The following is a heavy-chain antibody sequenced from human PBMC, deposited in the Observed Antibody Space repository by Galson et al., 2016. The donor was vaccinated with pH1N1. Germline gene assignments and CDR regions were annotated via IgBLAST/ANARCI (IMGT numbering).Heavy chain of an antibody. CDR2: INQDGSEI. CDR1: GFTFSHYW. D-gene: IGHD6-25*01. V-gene: IGHV3-7*01. CDR3: VRGNPFSVY. Sequence: SLRLSCAASGFTFSHYWMIWVRQAPGTGLEWVANINQDGSEIYYVHSVRGRFTISRDNAKNSLYLQMNSLRAEDTAMYYCVRGNPFSVYWGQGILVTVSS. J-gene: IGHJ4*02.